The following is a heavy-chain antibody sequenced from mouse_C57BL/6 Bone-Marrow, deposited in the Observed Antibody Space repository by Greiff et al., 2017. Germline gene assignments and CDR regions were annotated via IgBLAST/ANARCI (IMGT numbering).Heavy chain of an antibody. CDR1: GYTFTSYD. CDR3: ARAYYGSKSWFAY. CDR2: IYPRDGSP. V-gene: IGHV1-85*01. D-gene: IGHD1-1*01. Sequence: VQLQQSGPELVKPGASVKLSCKASGYTFTSYDINWVKQRPGQGLEWIGWIYPRDGSPKYNEKFKGKAPLTVDPSSSTAYMELHSLTSEDSAVYFCARAYYGSKSWFAYWGQGTLVTVSA. J-gene: IGHJ3*01.